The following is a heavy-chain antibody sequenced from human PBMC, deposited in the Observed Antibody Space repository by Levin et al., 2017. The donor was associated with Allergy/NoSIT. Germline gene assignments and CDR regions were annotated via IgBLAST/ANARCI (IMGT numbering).Heavy chain of an antibody. CDR3: ATVDIVATAWWFDP. CDR2: FDPEDGET. V-gene: IGHV1-24*01. J-gene: IGHJ5*02. D-gene: IGHD5-12*01. CDR1: GYTLTELS. Sequence: GASVKVSCKVSGYTLTELSMHWVRQAPGKGLEWMGGFDPEDGETIYAQKFQGRVTMTEDTSTDTAYMELSSLRSEDTAVYYCATVDIVATAWWFDPWGQGTLVTVSS.